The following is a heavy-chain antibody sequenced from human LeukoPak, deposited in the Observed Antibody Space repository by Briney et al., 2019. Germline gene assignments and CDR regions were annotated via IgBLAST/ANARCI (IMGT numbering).Heavy chain of an antibody. CDR3: ARDSSRAVAGTLDY. CDR2: IIPIFGTA. J-gene: IGHJ4*02. V-gene: IGHV1-69*05. Sequence: SVKVSCKASGGTFSSYAISWVRQARGQGLEWMGGIIPIFGTANYSQKFQGRVTITTDESTSTAYMELSSLRSEDTAVYYCARDSSRAVAGTLDYWGQGTLVTVSS. D-gene: IGHD6-19*01. CDR1: GGTFSSYA.